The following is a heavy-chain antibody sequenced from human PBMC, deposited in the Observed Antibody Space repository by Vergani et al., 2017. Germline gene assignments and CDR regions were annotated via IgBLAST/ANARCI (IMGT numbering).Heavy chain of an antibody. V-gene: IGHV4-59*01. D-gene: IGHD4-17*01. CDR2: IYYSGST. CDR3: ARLMTTVTYYYGMDV. Sequence: QLQLQESGPGLVKPSETLSLTCTVSGGSISSYYWSWIRQPPGKGLEWIGYIYYSGSTNYNPSLKSRVTISVDTSKNQFSLKLSSVTAADTAVYYCARLMTTVTYYYGMDVWGQGTTVTVSS. J-gene: IGHJ6*02. CDR1: GGSISSYY.